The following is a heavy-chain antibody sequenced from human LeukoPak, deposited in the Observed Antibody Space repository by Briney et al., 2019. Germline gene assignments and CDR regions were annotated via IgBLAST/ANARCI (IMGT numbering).Heavy chain of an antibody. J-gene: IGHJ3*02. D-gene: IGHD4-17*01. V-gene: IGHV4-31*03. CDR3: ARDSHDYGDYLGAFDI. CDR2: IYYSGST. CDR1: GGSISSGGYY. Sequence: SETLSLTCTVSGGSISSGGYYWSWIRQHPGKGLEWIGYIYYSGSTYYNPSLKSRVTISVDTSKNQLSLKLSSVTAADTAVYYCARDSHDYGDYLGAFDIWGQGTMVTVSS.